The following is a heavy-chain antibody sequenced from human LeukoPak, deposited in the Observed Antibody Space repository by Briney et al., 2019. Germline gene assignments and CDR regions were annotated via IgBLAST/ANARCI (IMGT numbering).Heavy chain of an antibody. CDR1: GDFIGSFY. Sequence: SETLSLTCTVSGDFIGSFYWSWIRQPPGKGLEWIGYISYSGSTDYNPSLKSRVTMSIDTSKNQFSLKLISVTAADTAVYFCARGLSVFGSSGYYFEYWGQGTLATVSS. CDR3: ARGLSVFGSSGYYFEY. V-gene: IGHV4-59*08. CDR2: ISYSGST. D-gene: IGHD3-22*01. J-gene: IGHJ4*02.